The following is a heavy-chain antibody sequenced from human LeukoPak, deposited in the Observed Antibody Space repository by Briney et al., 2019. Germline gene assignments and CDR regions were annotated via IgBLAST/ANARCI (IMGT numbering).Heavy chain of an antibody. CDR3: ATEKDLLLDS. CDR1: GYSLSELS. J-gene: IGHJ5*01. V-gene: IGHV1-24*01. CDR2: FDPGDDET. D-gene: IGHD1-26*01. Sequence: ASVKVSCKVSGYSLSELSTHWVRQAPGQGLEWMGGFDPGDDETIYAQKFQGRVAMTEDTSTDTAYLELSSLRSEDTAVYFCATEKDLLLDSWGQGTPVTVSS.